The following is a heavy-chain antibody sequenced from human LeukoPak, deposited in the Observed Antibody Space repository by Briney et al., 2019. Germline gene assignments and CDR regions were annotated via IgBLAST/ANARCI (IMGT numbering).Heavy chain of an antibody. V-gene: IGHV3-30*02. Sequence: PGGSLRLSCAASGFTFSSYGMHWVRQAPGKGLEWVAFIRYDGSNKYYADSVKGRFTISRDNSKNTLYLQMNSLRAEDTAVYYCAARLYCSSTSCRWAFDIWGQGTMVTVSS. J-gene: IGHJ3*02. CDR1: GFTFSSYG. CDR2: IRYDGSNK. CDR3: AARLYCSSTSCRWAFDI. D-gene: IGHD2-2*01.